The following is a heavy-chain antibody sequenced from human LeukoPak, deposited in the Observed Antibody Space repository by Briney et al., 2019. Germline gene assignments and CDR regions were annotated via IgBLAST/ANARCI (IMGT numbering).Heavy chain of an antibody. CDR3: TTDVVVVAATPNYYYYYMDV. Sequence: ETGGSLRLSCAASGFTFSNAWMSWVRQAPGKGLEWVGRIKSKTDGGTTDYAAPVKGRFTISRDDSKNTLYLQMNSLKTEDTAVYYCTTDVVVVAATPNYYYYYMDVWGKGTTVTVSS. CDR2: IKSKTDGGTT. D-gene: IGHD2-15*01. J-gene: IGHJ6*03. CDR1: GFTFSNAW. V-gene: IGHV3-15*01.